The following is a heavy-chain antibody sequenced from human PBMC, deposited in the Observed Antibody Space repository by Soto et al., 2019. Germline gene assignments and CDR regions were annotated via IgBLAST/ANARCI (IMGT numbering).Heavy chain of an antibody. CDR1: GFTFSSFA. J-gene: IGHJ4*02. Sequence: PGWSLRLSCAASGFTFSSFAMHWVRHAPGKGLEWVAILSYDGRNKYYADSVKGRFTISRDNSKNTLYLQMNSLRAEDTAVYYYEPTWAAASHIEYCGQGTL. CDR3: EPTWAAASHIEY. V-gene: IGHV3-30*04. CDR2: LSYDGRNK. D-gene: IGHD6-13*01.